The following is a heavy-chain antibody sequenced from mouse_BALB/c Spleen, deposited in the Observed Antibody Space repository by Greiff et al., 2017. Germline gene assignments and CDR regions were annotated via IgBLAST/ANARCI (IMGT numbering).Heavy chain of an antibody. CDR1: GYTFTSYT. D-gene: IGHD2-1*01. Sequence: QVQLQQSAAELARPGASVKMSCKASGYTFTSYTMHWVKQRPGQGLEWIGYINPSSGYTEYNQKFKDKTTLTADKSSSTAYMQLSSLTSEDSAVYYCARCYGNYVGYYAMDYWGQGTSVTVSS. CDR3: ARCYGNYVGYYAMDY. V-gene: IGHV1-4*02. J-gene: IGHJ4*01. CDR2: INPSSGYT.